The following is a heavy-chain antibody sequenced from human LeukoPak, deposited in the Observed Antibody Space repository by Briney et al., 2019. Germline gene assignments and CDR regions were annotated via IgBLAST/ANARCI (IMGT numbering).Heavy chain of an antibody. CDR1: GGSISSYY. D-gene: IGHD1-26*01. CDR2: IYYSGST. V-gene: IGHV4-59*01. CDR3: ARGFGSHYYYYYMDV. J-gene: IGHJ6*03. Sequence: PSETLSLTCTVSGGSISSYYWSWIRQPPGKGLEWIGYIYYSGSTNYNPSLKSRVTISVDTSQNQFSLKLSSVTAADTAVYYCARGFGSHYYYYYMDVWGKGTTVTISS.